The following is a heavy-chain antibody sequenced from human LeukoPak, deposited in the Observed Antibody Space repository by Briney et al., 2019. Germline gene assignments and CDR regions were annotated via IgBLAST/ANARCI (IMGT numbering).Heavy chain of an antibody. Sequence: PGGSLSLSCAASGFTLSSYAMNWVRQAPGKGLEWVSVISGSGGSTYYADSVKGRFTISRDNSKNTLYLQMNSLRAEDTAVYYCAKVSGSDYSSGWLFSQHSGKGTLVTVSS. V-gene: IGHV3-23*01. CDR2: ISGSGGST. CDR3: AKVSGSDYSSGWLFSQH. J-gene: IGHJ1*01. D-gene: IGHD6-19*01. CDR1: GFTLSSYA.